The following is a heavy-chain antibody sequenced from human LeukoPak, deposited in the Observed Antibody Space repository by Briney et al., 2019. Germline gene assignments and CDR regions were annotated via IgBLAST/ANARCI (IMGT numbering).Heavy chain of an antibody. Sequence: PSETLSLTCTVSGGSMSSGGYYWSWIRQHPGKGLEWIGYIYYSGSTNYNPSLKSRLTISVDTSKNQFSLKLSSETAADTAVYYCARDSDSSGYYFGYWGQGTLVTVSS. V-gene: IGHV4-31*03. CDR1: GGSMSSGGYY. J-gene: IGHJ4*02. CDR2: IYYSGST. D-gene: IGHD3-22*01. CDR3: ARDSDSSGYYFGY.